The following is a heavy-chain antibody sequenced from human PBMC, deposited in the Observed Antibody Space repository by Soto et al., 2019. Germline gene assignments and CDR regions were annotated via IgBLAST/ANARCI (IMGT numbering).Heavy chain of an antibody. D-gene: IGHD4-17*01. V-gene: IGHV5-51*01. CDR1: GYSFTSYW. Sequence: PGESLKISCKGSGYSFTSYWIGWVRQMPGKGLEWMGIIYPGDSDTRYSPSFQGQVTISADKSISTAYLQWSSLKASDTAMYYCARPHDYGDYGGNYFDYWGQGTLVTVSS. CDR2: IYPGDSDT. J-gene: IGHJ4*02. CDR3: ARPHDYGDYGGNYFDY.